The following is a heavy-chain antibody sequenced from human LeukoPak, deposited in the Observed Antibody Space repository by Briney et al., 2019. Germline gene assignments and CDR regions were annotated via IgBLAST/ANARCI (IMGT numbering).Heavy chain of an antibody. V-gene: IGHV3-33*01. Sequence: GRSLRLSCAASGFTFSSYGMHWVRQAPGKGLEWVAVIWFDGSNKYYADSVKGRFTISRDNSKNTLYLQMNSLRAEDTAVYYCARVGYYDSGSTFDYWGQGTLVTVSS. CDR3: ARVGYYDSGSTFDY. D-gene: IGHD3-22*01. CDR2: IWFDGSNK. J-gene: IGHJ4*02. CDR1: GFTFSSYG.